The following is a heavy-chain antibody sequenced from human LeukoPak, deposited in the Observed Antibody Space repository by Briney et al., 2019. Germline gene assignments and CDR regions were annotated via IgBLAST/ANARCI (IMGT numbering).Heavy chain of an antibody. Sequence: SETLSLTCTVSGGSISSSSYYWGWIRQPPGKGLEWIGRIYYSGSTYYNPSLKSRVTISVDTSKNQFSLKLSSVTAADTAVYYCATRDGYNYGGEEAFDIWGQGTMVTVSS. D-gene: IGHD5-24*01. V-gene: IGHV4-39*07. CDR2: IYYSGST. CDR1: GGSISSSSYY. CDR3: ATRDGYNYGGEEAFDI. J-gene: IGHJ3*02.